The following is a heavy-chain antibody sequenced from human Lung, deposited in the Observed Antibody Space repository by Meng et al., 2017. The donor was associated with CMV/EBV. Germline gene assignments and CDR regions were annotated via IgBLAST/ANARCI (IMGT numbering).Heavy chain of an antibody. D-gene: IGHD3-9*01. Sequence: GGSLGLXCAASGFTFSSYHMSWVRQAPGKGLEWVSSITSSDTYKYYPDSLKGRFTISRDNARKLLYLQINNLRAEDTAVYYCAREFSSGYLYFDFWGQGTXVTVSS. CDR2: ITSSDTYK. CDR1: GFTFSSYH. J-gene: IGHJ4*02. CDR3: AREFSSGYLYFDF. V-gene: IGHV3-21*01.